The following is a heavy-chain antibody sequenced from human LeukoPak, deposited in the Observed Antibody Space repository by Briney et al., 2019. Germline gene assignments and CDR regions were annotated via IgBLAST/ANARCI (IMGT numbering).Heavy chain of an antibody. Sequence: SETLSLTCTVSGGSISSYYWTWIRQPPGKGLEWIGYIYYSGSTNYNPSLKSRVTISVDTSKNQFSLKLSSVTAADTAVYYCARDRVPEGFDDWGQGTLVTVSS. V-gene: IGHV4-59*01. J-gene: IGHJ4*02. D-gene: IGHD2-2*01. CDR3: ARDRVPEGFDD. CDR1: GGSISSYY. CDR2: IYYSGST.